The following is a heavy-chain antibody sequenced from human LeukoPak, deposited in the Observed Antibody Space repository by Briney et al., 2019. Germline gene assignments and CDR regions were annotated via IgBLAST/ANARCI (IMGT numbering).Heavy chain of an antibody. CDR1: GLTFSRYA. V-gene: IGHV3-23*01. CDR2: IGASGGDT. D-gene: IGHD4-17*01. J-gene: IGHJ3*01. Sequence: QPGGSLRLSCAASGLTFSRYALTWVRQVPGKGLEWVSSIGASGGDTYYADSVNGRFTISRDNSKNTLYLQMSFLRAEDTAVYYCGQDPNGDWIGTFDFWGQGTMVTVSS. CDR3: GQDPNGDWIGTFDF.